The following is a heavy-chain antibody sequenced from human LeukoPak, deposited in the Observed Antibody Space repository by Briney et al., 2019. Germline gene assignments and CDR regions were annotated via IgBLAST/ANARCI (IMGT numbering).Heavy chain of an antibody. CDR1: GYTFINYY. J-gene: IGHJ3*02. CDR3: ARDVRWSDAFDI. CDR2: INPNSGDT. Sequence: ASVKVSCKASGYTFINYYIHWVRQAPGQGLEWMGWINPNSGDTNYAQKFQGRVTMTRDTSISTAYMELSSLRSDDTAMFYCARDVRWSDAFDIWGQGTMVIVSS. D-gene: IGHD3-10*02. V-gene: IGHV1-2*02.